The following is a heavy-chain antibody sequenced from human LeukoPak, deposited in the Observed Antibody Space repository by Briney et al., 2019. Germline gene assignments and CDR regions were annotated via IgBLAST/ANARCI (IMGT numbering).Heavy chain of an antibody. CDR3: ARAQGSYYHYYMDV. Sequence: PGGSLRLSCAASGFTFSGSAMHWVRQASGKGLEWVGRIRSKANNYATTYAASVKGRFTISRDDSKNTAYLQMNSLKTEDTAVYYCARAQGSYYHYYMDVWGKGTTVTVSS. J-gene: IGHJ6*03. V-gene: IGHV3-73*01. CDR2: IRSKANNYAT. D-gene: IGHD1-26*01. CDR1: GFTFSGSA.